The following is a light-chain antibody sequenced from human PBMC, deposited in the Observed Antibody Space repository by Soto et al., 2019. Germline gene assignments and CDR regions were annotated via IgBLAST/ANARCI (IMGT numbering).Light chain of an antibody. CDR2: GAS. CDR1: QNINNN. CDR3: QQYNNWPLT. J-gene: IGKJ4*01. Sequence: EIVMTQSPATLSVSPGERATLSCRASQNINNNLAWYQQKPGQGPRLLIYGASSRATGIPARFSGSGSGTGFTLTISSLQSEDFAIYYCQQYNNWPLTFGGGTKVENK. V-gene: IGKV3-15*01.